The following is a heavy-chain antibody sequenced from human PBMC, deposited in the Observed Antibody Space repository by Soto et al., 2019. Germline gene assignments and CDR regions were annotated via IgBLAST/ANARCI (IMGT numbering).Heavy chain of an antibody. CDR2: INSDGSST. CDR1: GFTFSSYW. J-gene: IGHJ6*03. CDR3: ARDVTVTTYYYYYYMEV. Sequence: GGSLRLSCAASGFTFSSYWMHWVRQAPGKGLVWVSRINSDGSSTSYADSVKGRFTISRDNAKNTLYLQMNSLRAEDTAVYYCARDVTVTTYYYYYYMEVWGKGTTVTVSS. V-gene: IGHV3-74*01. D-gene: IGHD4-17*01.